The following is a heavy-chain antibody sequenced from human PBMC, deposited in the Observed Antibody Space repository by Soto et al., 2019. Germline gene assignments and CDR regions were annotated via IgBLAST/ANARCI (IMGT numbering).Heavy chain of an antibody. Sequence: SGPTLVNPTQTLTLTCTFSGFSLSTSGMCVSWIRQPPGKALEWLALIDWDDDKYYSTSLKTRLTISKDTSKNQVVLTMTNMDPVDTATYYCARTLRCRGYSYGHEYYFDYWGQGTLVTVSS. D-gene: IGHD5-18*01. J-gene: IGHJ4*02. CDR1: GFSLSTSGMC. CDR3: ARTLRCRGYSYGHEYYFDY. V-gene: IGHV2-70*01. CDR2: IDWDDDK.